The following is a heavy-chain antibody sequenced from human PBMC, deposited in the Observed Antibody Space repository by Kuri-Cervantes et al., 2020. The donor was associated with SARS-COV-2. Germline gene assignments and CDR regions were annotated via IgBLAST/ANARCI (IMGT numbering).Heavy chain of an antibody. CDR2: ISYDGNNK. CDR1: GFTFSSRG. V-gene: IGHV3-30*03. D-gene: IGHD2-21*02. CDR3: ARVPLLIAAYYYYGMDV. J-gene: IGHJ6*02. Sequence: LSLTCAASGFTFSSRGMHWVRQAPGKGLEWVATISYDGNNKYYADSVKGRFTISRDNSKNTLYLQMNSLRAEDTAVYYCARVPLLIAAYYYYGMDVWGQGTTVTVSS.